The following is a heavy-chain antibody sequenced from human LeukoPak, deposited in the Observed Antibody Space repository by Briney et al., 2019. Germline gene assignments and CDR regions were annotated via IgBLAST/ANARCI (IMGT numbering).Heavy chain of an antibody. J-gene: IGHJ3*02. D-gene: IGHD2-8*01. CDR1: GGSISSYY. CDR2: IYYSGST. Sequence: SETLSLTCTVSGGSISSYYWSWIRQPPGKGLEWIGSIYYSGSTYYSPSLKSRVTISVDTSKNQFSLKLSSVTAADTAVYYCARDLIRNDNGAFDIWGQGTMVTVSS. V-gene: IGHV4-59*12. CDR3: ARDLIRNDNGAFDI.